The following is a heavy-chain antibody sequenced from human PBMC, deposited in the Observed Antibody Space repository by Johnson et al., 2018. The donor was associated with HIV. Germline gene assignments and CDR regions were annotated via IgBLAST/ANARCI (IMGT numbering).Heavy chain of an antibody. CDR2: ISSSGSTK. Sequence: QVQLVESGGGLVKPGGSLRLSCAASGFTFKDYYMNLVRQTPGKGLEWVSHISSSGSTKYYADSVQGRFPISRENAKKTLYLEMNSLRVDDTTVYYCARESTAWGGDYVGYGLDVWGQGTLVAVSS. CDR1: GFTFKDYY. D-gene: IGHD5-18*01. J-gene: IGHJ3*01. V-gene: IGHV3-11*04. CDR3: ARESTAWGGDYVGYGLDV.